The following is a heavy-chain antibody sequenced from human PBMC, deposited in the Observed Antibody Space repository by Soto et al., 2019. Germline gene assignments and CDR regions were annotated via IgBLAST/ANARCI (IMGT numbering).Heavy chain of an antibody. Sequence: EVQLVESGGGLVQSGGSLRLSCAASGFTFSSYWMSWVRQGPGKGPEWVANIKQDGSEKYYVDSVKGRFTISRDNAKNSLSLQMTRLRAEDTAVYHFAMSLSAIPDDSWGQGTLVTVSS. CDR2: IKQDGSEK. CDR3: AMSLSAIPDDS. D-gene: IGHD2-2*01. J-gene: IGHJ4*02. V-gene: IGHV3-7*05. CDR1: GFTFSSYW.